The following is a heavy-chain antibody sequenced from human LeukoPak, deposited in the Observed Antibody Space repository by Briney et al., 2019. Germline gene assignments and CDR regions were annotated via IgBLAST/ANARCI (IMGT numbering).Heavy chain of an antibody. D-gene: IGHD6-13*01. CDR3: AKLPGVSAAGYFDY. J-gene: IGHJ4*02. CDR2: INWNGGSI. CDR1: GFTFDDYG. V-gene: IGHV3-20*04. Sequence: GGSLRLSCAASGFTFDDYGMGWVRQAPGKGLEWVSAINWNGGSIVYADSVKGRFTISRDNAKNSLYLQMNNLRAEDTALYYCAKLPGVSAAGYFDYWGQGTLVTVSS.